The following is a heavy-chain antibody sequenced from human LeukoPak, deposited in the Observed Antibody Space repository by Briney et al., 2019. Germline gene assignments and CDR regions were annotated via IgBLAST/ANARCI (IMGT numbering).Heavy chain of an antibody. D-gene: IGHD2-15*01. J-gene: IGHJ4*02. CDR1: GFTFTDYA. Sequence: GGSLRLSCAASGFTFTDYAMTWVRQAPGKGLEWVSIISGSGGKTDYADSVKGRFTISRDNSRNTVYLPMNSLRADDPAVYYCATSWAGVAASDFWGKGTLVTVSS. CDR3: ATSWAGVAASDF. CDR2: ISGSGGKT. V-gene: IGHV3-23*01.